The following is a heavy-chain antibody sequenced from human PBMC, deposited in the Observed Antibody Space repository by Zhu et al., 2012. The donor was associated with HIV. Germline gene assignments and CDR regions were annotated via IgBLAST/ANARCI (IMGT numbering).Heavy chain of an antibody. D-gene: IGHD3-22*01. V-gene: IGHV4-30-4*08. CDR3: AREGIYDSSGFWFDP. J-gene: IGHJ5*02. CDR1: GGSISSGDYY. Sequence: QVHLQESGPGLVKPSQTLSLTCTVSGGSISSGDYYWSWIRQPPGKGLEWIGYIYYSGSTYYNPSLKSRVTISVDTSKNQFSLKLSSVTAADTAVYYCAREGIYDSSGFWFDPWAREPWSPSPQ. CDR2: IYYSGST.